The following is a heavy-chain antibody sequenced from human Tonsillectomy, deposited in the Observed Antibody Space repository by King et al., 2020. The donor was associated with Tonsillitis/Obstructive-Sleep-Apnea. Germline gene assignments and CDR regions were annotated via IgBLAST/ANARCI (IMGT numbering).Heavy chain of an antibody. CDR3: ARTGEDY. CDR1: GFTFTDYW. V-gene: IGHV3-7*04. D-gene: IGHD3-16*01. CDR2: LNHGGGKS. J-gene: IGHJ4*02. Sequence: VQLVESGGGLVQPGGSLRLSCAASGFTFTDYWMTWVRQAPGKGLEWGANLNHGGGKSLYVDSVKGRFTTSRDNAKNSLYLQMNSLRAEDTAVYYCARTGEDYWGQGTLVTVSS.